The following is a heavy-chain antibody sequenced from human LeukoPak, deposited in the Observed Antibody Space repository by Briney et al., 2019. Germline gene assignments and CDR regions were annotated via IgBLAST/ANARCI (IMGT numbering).Heavy chain of an antibody. CDR2: IYSGGRT. V-gene: IGHV3-53*01. J-gene: IGHJ4*02. CDR3: AINFRSAYYFFDF. CDR1: GFTVSSNY. Sequence: GGSLGLSCAASGFTVSSNYMSWVRQAPGKGLEWVSVIYSGGRTYYTDSVKGRFTISRDNSKNALYLQMNSLRAEDTAVYCCAINFRSAYYFFDFWGQGILVTVSS. D-gene: IGHD3-3*01.